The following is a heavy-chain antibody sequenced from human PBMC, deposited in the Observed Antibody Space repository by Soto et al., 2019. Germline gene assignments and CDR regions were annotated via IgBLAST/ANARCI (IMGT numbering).Heavy chain of an antibody. CDR2: ISGSGRSI. V-gene: IGHV3-21*01. J-gene: IGHJ4*02. D-gene: IGHD1-26*01. CDR3: ARGAGPTSYYFDS. Sequence: LRLSCATSGFTFTTYSMNWVRQVPGKGLEWVSSISGSGRSINYADSVKGRFTISRDNAKNSLYLQMNTLTAEDAAVYYCARGAGPTSYYFDSWGQGILVTVSS. CDR1: GFTFTTYS.